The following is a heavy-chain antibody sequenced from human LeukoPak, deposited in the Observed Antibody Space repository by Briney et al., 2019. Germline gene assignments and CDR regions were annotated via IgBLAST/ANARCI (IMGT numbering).Heavy chain of an antibody. CDR3: AKSRVVVAAAFADY. CDR1: GFTFSSYA. D-gene: IGHD2-15*01. CDR2: ISGSGGGT. J-gene: IGHJ4*02. V-gene: IGHV3-23*01. Sequence: GASLRLSCAASGFTFSSYAMSWVRQAPGKGLEWVSAISGSGGGTYYADSVKGRFTISRDNSKNTLYLQMNSLRAEDTAVYYCAKSRVVVAAAFADYWGQGTLVTVSS.